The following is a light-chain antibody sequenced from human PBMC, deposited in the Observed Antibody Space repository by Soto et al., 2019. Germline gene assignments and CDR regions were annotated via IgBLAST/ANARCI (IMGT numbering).Light chain of an antibody. V-gene: IGKV3-15*01. CDR1: QSVSSN. CDR2: GAS. CDR3: QQYNNWPPLYT. J-gene: IGKJ2*01. Sequence: EIVMTQSPATLSVSPGERATLSCRASQSVSSNLAWYQQKPGQAPRLLIYGASTRATGIPARFSGSGSGTEFTLTISSLQSEDFAFYYCQQYNNWPPLYTFGQGTKLEI.